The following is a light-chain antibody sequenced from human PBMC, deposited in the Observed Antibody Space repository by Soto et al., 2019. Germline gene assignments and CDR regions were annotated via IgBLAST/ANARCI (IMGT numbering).Light chain of an antibody. J-gene: IGKJ1*01. CDR2: KAS. CDR3: QQYNSYPWT. V-gene: IGKV1-5*03. Sequence: DIQMTQSPSTLSASVGDRVTITCRASQSISSWLAWYQQKPGKTPKVLIYKASSLESRVPSRFSGSGSGTEFTLTISSLQPDDFATYYCQQYNSYPWTFGQGTKVEI. CDR1: QSISSW.